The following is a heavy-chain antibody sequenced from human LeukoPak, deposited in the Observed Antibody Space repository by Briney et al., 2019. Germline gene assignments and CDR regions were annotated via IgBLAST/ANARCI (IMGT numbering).Heavy chain of an antibody. J-gene: IGHJ4*02. CDR1: GFTFSSYG. CDR3: AKDYSGGSCYCFDY. CDR2: ISYDGSNK. Sequence: GRSLRLSCAASGFTFSSYGMHWDRQAPGKGLEWVAVISYDGSNKYYADSVEGRFTISRDNSKNTLYLQMNSLRAEDTAVYYCAKDYSGGSCYCFDYWGQGTLVTVSS. V-gene: IGHV3-30*18. D-gene: IGHD2-15*01.